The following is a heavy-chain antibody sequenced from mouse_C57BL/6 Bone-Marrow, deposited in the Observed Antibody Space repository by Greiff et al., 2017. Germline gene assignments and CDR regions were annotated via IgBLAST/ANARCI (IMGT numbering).Heavy chain of an antibody. CDR2: IRSKSNNYAT. D-gene: IGHD2-1*01. CDR3: VRHLYYGNWGFAY. J-gene: IGHJ3*01. V-gene: IGHV10-1*01. Sequence: EVQLQESGGGLVQPKGSLKLSCAASGFSFNTYAMNWVRQAPGKGLEWVARIRSKSNNYATYYADSVKDRFTISRDDSESMLYLQMNNLKTEDTAMYYCVRHLYYGNWGFAYWGQGTLVTVSA. CDR1: GFSFNTYA.